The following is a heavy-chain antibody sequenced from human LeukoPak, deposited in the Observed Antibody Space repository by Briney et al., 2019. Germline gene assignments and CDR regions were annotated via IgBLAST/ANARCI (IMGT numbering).Heavy chain of an antibody. D-gene: IGHD3-3*01. V-gene: IGHV3-23*01. Sequence: PGRSLRLSCVASGFTFSSYAMSWVRQAPGKGLEWVSAISGSGGSTYYADSVKGRFTISRDNSKNTLYLQMNSLRAEDTAVYYCAKVPLWSGYKGYYFDYWGQGTLVTVSS. CDR2: ISGSGGST. CDR3: AKVPLWSGYKGYYFDY. CDR1: GFTFSSYA. J-gene: IGHJ4*02.